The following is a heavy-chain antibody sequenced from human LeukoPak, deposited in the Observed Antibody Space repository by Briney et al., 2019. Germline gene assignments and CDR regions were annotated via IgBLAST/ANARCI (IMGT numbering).Heavy chain of an antibody. V-gene: IGHV1-2*02. CDR1: GYTFTGYY. Sequence: ASVKVSCTASGYTFTGYYMHWVRQAPGQGLEWMGWINPNSGGTNYAQKFQGRVTMTRDTSISTAYMELSRLRSDDTAVYYCARRSSVAGYFDYWGQGTLVTVSS. J-gene: IGHJ4*02. CDR3: ARRSSVAGYFDY. D-gene: IGHD6-19*01. CDR2: INPNSGGT.